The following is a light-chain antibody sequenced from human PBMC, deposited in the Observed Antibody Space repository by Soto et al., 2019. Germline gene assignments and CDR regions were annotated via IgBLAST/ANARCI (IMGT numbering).Light chain of an antibody. CDR2: AAS. Sequence: DIQMTQSPSSVSASVGDRVTITCRASQDISSWLAWYQQKPGKAPKLLIYAASILQSGVPSRFSGSGSGTEFILTINNLQPEDFASYFCLQVYSFPRTFGLGTKVEI. J-gene: IGKJ1*01. CDR3: LQVYSFPRT. V-gene: IGKV1-12*01. CDR1: QDISSW.